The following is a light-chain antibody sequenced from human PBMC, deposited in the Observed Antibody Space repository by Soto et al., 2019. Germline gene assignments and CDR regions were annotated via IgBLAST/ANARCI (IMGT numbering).Light chain of an antibody. J-gene: IGKJ1*01. Sequence: AIRMTQSPSSLSASTGDRVTITCRASQGISSYLAWYQQKPGKAPKLLIYAASTLKSGVPSRFSGSGSGTDFTLTISSLQSEDVATYYYQQYYSYPRTFGQGTKVEIK. CDR3: QQYYSYPRT. CDR2: AAS. CDR1: QGISSY. V-gene: IGKV1-8*01.